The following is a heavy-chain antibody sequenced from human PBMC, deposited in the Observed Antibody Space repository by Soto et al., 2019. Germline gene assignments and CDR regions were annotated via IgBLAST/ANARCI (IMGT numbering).Heavy chain of an antibody. CDR3: AKDIIRFLAPRYYFDY. J-gene: IGHJ4*02. Sequence: GSLSLSCEASGFTFSSYAISSVFQAPLKVLEWVSAISGSGGSTYYADYVKGRFTIYRDNSKNTLYLQMNSLRAEDTAVYYCAKDIIRFLAPRYYFDYWGQGTLVTVTS. CDR2: ISGSGGST. D-gene: IGHD3-3*01. V-gene: IGHV3-23*01. CDR1: GFTFSSYA.